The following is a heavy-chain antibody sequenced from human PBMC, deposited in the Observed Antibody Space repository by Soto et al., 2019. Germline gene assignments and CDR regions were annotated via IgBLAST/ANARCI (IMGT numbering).Heavy chain of an antibody. J-gene: IGHJ4*02. Sequence: PSETLSLTCTVSGGSISRYYWSWIRQPPGKGLEWIGYMYNTGSTYYNPSLKSRVTISVDTSKNQFSLKLSSVTAVDTAVYYCARITAMVPQFDYWGQGTLVTVSS. CDR2: MYNTGST. CDR1: GGSISRYY. D-gene: IGHD5-18*01. V-gene: IGHV4-4*08. CDR3: ARITAMVPQFDY.